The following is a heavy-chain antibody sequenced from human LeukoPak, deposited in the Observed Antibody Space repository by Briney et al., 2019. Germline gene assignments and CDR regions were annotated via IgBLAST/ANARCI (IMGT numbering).Heavy chain of an antibody. J-gene: IGHJ4*02. V-gene: IGHV1-2*02. CDR1: GYTFTGYY. CDR3: ARGYCSSTSCRSSNHDY. Sequence: ASVKVSCKASGYTFTGYYMHWVRQAPGQGLEWMGWINPNSGGTNYAQKFQGRVTMTRDTSISTAYMELSRPRSDDTAVYYCARGYCSSTSCRSSNHDYWGQGTLVTVSS. D-gene: IGHD2-2*01. CDR2: INPNSGGT.